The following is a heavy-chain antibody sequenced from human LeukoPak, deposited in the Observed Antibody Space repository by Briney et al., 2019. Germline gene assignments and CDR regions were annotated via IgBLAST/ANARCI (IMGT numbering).Heavy chain of an antibody. CDR3: ARKQPRTRNFDY. CDR1: GGSISGFY. V-gene: IGHV4-59*12. J-gene: IGHJ4*02. D-gene: IGHD2-8*01. CDR2: VSDSGSA. Sequence: SETLSLTCTVSGGSISGFYWSWIRQPPGKGLEWIAYVSDSGSANYNPSLKSRVTISVDTSKNQFSLKLSSVTAADTAVYYCARKQPRTRNFDYWGQGTLVTVSS.